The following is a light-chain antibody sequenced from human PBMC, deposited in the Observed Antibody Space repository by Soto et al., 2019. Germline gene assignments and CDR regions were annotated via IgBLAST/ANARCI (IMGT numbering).Light chain of an antibody. J-gene: IGKJ1*01. Sequence: DIQMTQSPSSLSASVGDRVTITCRASQGISNYLAWYQQKPGKVPRLLIFAASTLQSGAPSRFRGAGSETDFTLTINGLQPEDVATYYCQKYNSAPWTFGQGTKVKSN. V-gene: IGKV1-27*01. CDR2: AAS. CDR1: QGISNY. CDR3: QKYNSAPWT.